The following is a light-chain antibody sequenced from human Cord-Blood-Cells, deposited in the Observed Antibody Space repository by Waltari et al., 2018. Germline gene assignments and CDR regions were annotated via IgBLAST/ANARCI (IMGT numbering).Light chain of an antibody. CDR1: SSDVAGYNY. CDR3: SSYTSSSTVV. J-gene: IGLJ2*01. V-gene: IGLV2-14*01. CDR2: DVS. Sequence: QSALTQPASVSGSPGQSTTISCTGTSSDVAGYNYVSWYQQHPGKAPKLIIYDVSNRPSGVSNRFSGSKSGNTASLTISGLQAEDEADYYCSSYTSSSTVVFGGGTKLTVL.